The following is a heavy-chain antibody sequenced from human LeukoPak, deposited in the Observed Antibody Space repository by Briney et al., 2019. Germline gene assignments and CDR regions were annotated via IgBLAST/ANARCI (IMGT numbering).Heavy chain of an antibody. Sequence: GGSLRLSCAASGFTFSSYAMSWVRQAPGKGLEWVSRINSDGSTTNYADSVKGRFTISRDNAKNTLSLQMNSLRAEDTAVYYCARDLLSSGWYSLGYWGQGTLVAVSS. D-gene: IGHD6-19*01. V-gene: IGHV3-74*01. CDR3: ARDLLSSGWYSLGY. J-gene: IGHJ4*02. CDR1: GFTFSSYA. CDR2: INSDGSTT.